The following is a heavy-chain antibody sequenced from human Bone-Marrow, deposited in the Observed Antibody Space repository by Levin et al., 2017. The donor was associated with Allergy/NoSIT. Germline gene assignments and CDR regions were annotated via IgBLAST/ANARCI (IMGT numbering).Heavy chain of an antibody. J-gene: IGHJ4*02. CDR1: GFTFSTYW. D-gene: IGHD2-2*01. CDR3: ARRRCTSTNCFFDF. V-gene: IGHV3-7*01. CDR2: LKQDGSEQ. Sequence: GASVKVSCAASGFTFSTYWMTWVRQAPGKGLEWVANLKQDGSEQYYVDSVQGRFTISRDNAKNSLFLQMNSLRAEDTAVYYCARRRCTSTNCFFDFWGQGTLVTVSS.